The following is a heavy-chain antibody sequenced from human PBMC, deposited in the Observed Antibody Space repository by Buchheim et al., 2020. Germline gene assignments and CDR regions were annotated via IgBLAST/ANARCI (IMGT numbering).Heavy chain of an antibody. D-gene: IGHD4-11*01. CDR1: GGSFSDDV. CDR2: ITPVFIRP. J-gene: IGHJ6*02. V-gene: IGHV1-69*01. Sequence: QAQLVQSGAEVKKPGSSVKVSCKSSGGSFSDDVLNWVRQAPGQGLEWVGGITPVFIRPNYAQKFQSRVSITADESTNTAYLELSSLRSEDTAIYYCAREVVETTGTFGMDVWGQGT. CDR3: AREVVETTGTFGMDV.